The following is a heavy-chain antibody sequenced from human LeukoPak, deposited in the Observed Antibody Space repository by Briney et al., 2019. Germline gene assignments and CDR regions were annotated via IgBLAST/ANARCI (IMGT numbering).Heavy chain of an antibody. J-gene: IGHJ5*02. V-gene: IGHV3-48*01. CDR1: GFTFNTYT. CDR3: ARDGPNWGRDFDH. CDR2: ISGSSGII. Sequence: GGSLRLSCAATGFTFNTYTMNWVRQAPGKGLEWVSYISGSSGIIDYADSVRGRFTISRDNAKNSLYLQMDSLRADDTAVYYCARDGPNWGRDFDHWGQGTLVIVSS. D-gene: IGHD7-27*01.